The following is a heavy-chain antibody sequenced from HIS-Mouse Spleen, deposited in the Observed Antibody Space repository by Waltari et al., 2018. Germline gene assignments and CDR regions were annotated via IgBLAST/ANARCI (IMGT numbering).Heavy chain of an antibody. J-gene: IGHJ6*02. D-gene: IGHD2-2*01. V-gene: IGHV3-23*01. CDR3: AKDVVGVPAAMGMDV. CDR2: ISGSGGST. Sequence: EVQLLESGGGLVQPGGSLRLSCAASGFTFSSYAMSWVRQAPGKGVEWVSAISGSGGSTYYADSVKGRFTISRDNSKNTLYLQMNSLRAEDTAVYYCAKDVVGVPAAMGMDVWGQGTTVTVSS. CDR1: GFTFSSYA.